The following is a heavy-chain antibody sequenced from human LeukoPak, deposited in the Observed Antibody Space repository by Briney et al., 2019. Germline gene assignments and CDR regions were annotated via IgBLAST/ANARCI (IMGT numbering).Heavy chain of an antibody. D-gene: IGHD5-18*01. Sequence: SETLSLTCTVSDGSITSDSYSWGWIRQPPGKGLQWIVTLTYAGTNYYNPSLKSRVTMPVDTSKNQFSLKLSSVTATDTAVYYCARLGGGVQLWGDWGQGTLVTVSS. CDR1: DGSITSDSYS. J-gene: IGHJ4*02. V-gene: IGHV4-39*01. CDR3: ARLGGGVQLWGD. CDR2: LTYAGTN.